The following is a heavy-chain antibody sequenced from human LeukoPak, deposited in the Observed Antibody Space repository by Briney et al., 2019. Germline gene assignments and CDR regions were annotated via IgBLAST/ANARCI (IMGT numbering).Heavy chain of an antibody. CDR2: MNPNSGNT. D-gene: IGHD6-13*01. CDR1: GYTFTSYD. V-gene: IGHV1-8*01. J-gene: IGHJ4*02. Sequence: GASVKVSCKASGYTFTSYDINWVRQATGQGLEWMGWMNPNSGNTGYAQKFQGRVTMTRNTSISTAYMELSSLRSDDTAVYYCAISSSWMHYFDYWGQGTLVTVSS. CDR3: AISSSWMHYFDY.